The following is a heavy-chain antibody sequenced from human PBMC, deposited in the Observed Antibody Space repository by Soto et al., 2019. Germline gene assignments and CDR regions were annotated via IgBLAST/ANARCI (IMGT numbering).Heavy chain of an antibody. D-gene: IGHD2-8*01. CDR1: GFTLSNNG. J-gene: IGHJ4*02. CDR3: AKNGLSDSPSAIDS. Sequence: PSETLSLSCATSGFTLSNNGMSWVRQAPGKGLDWVSGISGSGRNTYYADSVKGRFTISRDNSKNTLFLQMNSLRVEDTAVYYCAKNGLSDSPSAIDSWGQGTLVTVSS. V-gene: IGHV3-23*01. CDR2: ISGSGRNT.